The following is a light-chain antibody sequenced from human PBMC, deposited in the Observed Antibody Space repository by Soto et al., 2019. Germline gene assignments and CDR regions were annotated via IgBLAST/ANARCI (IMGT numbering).Light chain of an antibody. CDR3: CSSAGSYTSV. CDR2: DVS. V-gene: IGLV2-11*01. CDR1: SSDVGGYNY. J-gene: IGLJ1*01. Sequence: QSALTQPRSVSGSPGQSVTISCTGTSSDVGGYNYVSWYQQHPGKAPKLMIYDVSKRPSGVPDRFSGSKSGNTASLTISGRQAEAEADYYCCSSAGSYTSVFGTGPKLNAL.